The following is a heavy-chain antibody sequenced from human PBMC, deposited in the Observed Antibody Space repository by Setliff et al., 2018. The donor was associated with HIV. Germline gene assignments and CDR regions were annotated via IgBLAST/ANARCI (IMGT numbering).Heavy chain of an antibody. CDR3: ARVRLTMIMMVDYFDQ. V-gene: IGHV4-4*07. Sequence: SETLSLTCSVSCGSISNFYWSWIRQPPGKGLEWVGHIYSTGDTNYNPSLKSRVTLSADTSKNQLSLSLTSVTAADTAVYYCARVRLTMIMMVDYFDQWGQGTLVTVS. J-gene: IGHJ4*02. CDR2: IYSTGDT. D-gene: IGHD3-22*01. CDR1: CGSISNFY.